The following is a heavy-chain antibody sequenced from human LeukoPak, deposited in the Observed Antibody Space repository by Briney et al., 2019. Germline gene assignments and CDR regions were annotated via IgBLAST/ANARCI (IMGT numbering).Heavy chain of an antibody. CDR1: GFTFSGSA. CDR2: IRSKANSYAT. J-gene: IGHJ4*02. V-gene: IGHV3-73*01. Sequence: PGGSLKLSCAASGFTFSGSAMHWVRQASGKGLEWVGRIRSKANSYATAYAASVKGRFTISRDDSKNTAYLRMNSLKTEDTAVYYCTAYIAAAGTGDDYWGQGTLVTVSS. D-gene: IGHD6-13*01. CDR3: TAYIAAAGTGDDY.